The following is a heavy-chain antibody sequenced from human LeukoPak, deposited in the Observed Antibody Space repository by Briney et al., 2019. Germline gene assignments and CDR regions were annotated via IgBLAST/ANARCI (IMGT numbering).Heavy chain of an antibody. D-gene: IGHD6-19*01. CDR3: AKDLGGQWLVFWFDP. CDR1: GFTFSNYG. J-gene: IGHJ5*02. CDR2: IRYDGNTI. Sequence: PGRSLRLSCAASGFTFSNYGMPWVRQAPGKVLEWVAFIRYDGNTIYYVDSVKGRSTISRDNSKYTLYLQMNSLRAEDTAVYYCAKDLGGQWLVFWFDPWGQGTLVTVSS. V-gene: IGHV3-30*02.